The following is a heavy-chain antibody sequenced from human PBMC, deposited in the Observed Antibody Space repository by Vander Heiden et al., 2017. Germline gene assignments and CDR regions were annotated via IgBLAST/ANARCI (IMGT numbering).Heavy chain of an antibody. CDR2: ISSSSSYI. Sequence: EVQLVESGGGLVKPGGSLRLSWPASGFTFSSYSMNWVRQAPGKGLEWVSSISSSSSYIYYADSVKGRFTISRDNAKNSLYLQMNSLRAEDTAVYYCARDRGDFWSGYYYDGMDVWGQGTTVTVSS. CDR1: GFTFSSYS. V-gene: IGHV3-21*01. J-gene: IGHJ6*02. D-gene: IGHD3-3*01. CDR3: ARDRGDFWSGYYYDGMDV.